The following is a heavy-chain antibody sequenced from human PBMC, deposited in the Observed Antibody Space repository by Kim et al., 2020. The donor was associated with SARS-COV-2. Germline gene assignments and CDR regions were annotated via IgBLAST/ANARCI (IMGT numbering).Heavy chain of an antibody. J-gene: IGHJ4*01. D-gene: IGHD2-8*01. Sequence: GGSLRLSCAASGFIYSDYGKHWVRQALGKGLQRVANISYDETDNHYPEHAKSRYNIERDNSKNTLYLKMSSLRPEDTAVYYCARANGRRTNWNYYFDYWG. V-gene: IGHV3-30*03. CDR3: ARANGRRTNWNYYFDY. CDR1: GFIYSDYG. CDR2: ISYDETDN.